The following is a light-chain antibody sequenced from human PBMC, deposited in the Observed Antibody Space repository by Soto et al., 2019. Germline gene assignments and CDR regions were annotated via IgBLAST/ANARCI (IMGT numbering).Light chain of an antibody. V-gene: IGKV3-20*01. CDR3: QQYGTSQGT. J-gene: IGKJ5*01. CDR1: QSVRDNY. CDR2: GVS. Sequence: EIVLTQFPGTLSLSPGKSATLSCRASQSVRDNYLAWYQQKRGRAPRLLIYGVSNRATGIPDRFSGSGSGTDFTLTITRLEPEDFAVYYCQQYGTSQGTFGQGTRLEIK.